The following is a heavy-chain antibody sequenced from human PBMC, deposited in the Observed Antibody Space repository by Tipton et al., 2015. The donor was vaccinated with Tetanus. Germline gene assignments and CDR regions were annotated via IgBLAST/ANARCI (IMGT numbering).Heavy chain of an antibody. CDR3: AQREESLSQKLC. J-gene: IGHJ4*02. Sequence: GSLRLSCAASGFTFNNYAMSWVRQAPGKGLEWVASITGSGGTTFYPESLRGRFTISRDNSNNTVFLHLSSLRVEDTAVYYCAQREESLSQKLCWGQGTPVTVSS. D-gene: IGHD1-1*01. CDR1: GFTFNNYA. V-gene: IGHV3-23*01. CDR2: ITGSGGTT.